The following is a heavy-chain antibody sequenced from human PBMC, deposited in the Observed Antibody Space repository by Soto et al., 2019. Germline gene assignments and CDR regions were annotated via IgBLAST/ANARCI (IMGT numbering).Heavy chain of an antibody. V-gene: IGHV4-59*01. CDR3: VRSGHSFGGVV. D-gene: IGHD3-16*01. CDR1: GASMIDYY. Sequence: SETLSLTCTVSGASMIDYYGSWVRQTPGKGLEWIGYMFYSGRSNYNPSLKSRVAISVDTSKNQISLKLRSVTAADTAVYYCVRSGHSFGGVVWGQGSLVTVSS. CDR2: MFYSGRS. J-gene: IGHJ4*02.